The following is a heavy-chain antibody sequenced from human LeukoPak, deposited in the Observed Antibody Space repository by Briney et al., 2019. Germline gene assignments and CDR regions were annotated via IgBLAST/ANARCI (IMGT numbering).Heavy chain of an antibody. CDR1: DGSISSYY. CDR3: ASESGYYDSSALLI. Sequence: PSETLSLTCTVSDGSISSYYWSWIRQPAGKGLEWIGRIYTSGSTNYNPSLKSRVTMSVDTSKNQFSLKLSSVPAPDTALYYCASESGYYDSSALLIWGPGTMVTVSS. D-gene: IGHD3-22*01. V-gene: IGHV4-4*07. CDR2: IYTSGST. J-gene: IGHJ3*02.